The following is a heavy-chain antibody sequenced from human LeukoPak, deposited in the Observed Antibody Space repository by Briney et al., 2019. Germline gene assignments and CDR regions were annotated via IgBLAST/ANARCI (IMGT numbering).Heavy chain of an antibody. D-gene: IGHD2-2*01. CDR1: GFTFSSYS. Sequence: GGSLRLSCAASGFTFSSYSMNWVRQAPGKGLEWVSSISSSSYVYYADSVKGRFTISRDNAKNSLYLQMNSLGAEDTAVYYCARDCSSTSCYDYFDYWGQGTLVTVSS. CDR2: ISSSSYV. J-gene: IGHJ4*02. CDR3: ARDCSSTSCYDYFDY. V-gene: IGHV3-21*01.